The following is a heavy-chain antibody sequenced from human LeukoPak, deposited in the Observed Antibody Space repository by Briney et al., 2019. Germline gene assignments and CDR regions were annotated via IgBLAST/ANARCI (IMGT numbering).Heavy chain of an antibody. D-gene: IGHD1-26*01. CDR3: ARGRIVGATVFDY. J-gene: IGHJ4*02. CDR2: TNHSGST. Sequence: SETLSLTCAVYGGSFSGYYWSWIRQPPGKGLEWIGETNHSGSTNYNPSLKSRVTISVDTSKNQFSLKLSSVTAADTAVYYCARGRIVGATVFDYWGQGTLVTVSS. CDR1: GGSFSGYY. V-gene: IGHV4-34*01.